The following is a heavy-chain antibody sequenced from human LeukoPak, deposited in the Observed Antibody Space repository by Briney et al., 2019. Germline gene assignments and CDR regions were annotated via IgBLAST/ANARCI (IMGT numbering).Heavy chain of an antibody. CDR3: ARERTPPYYYDYYFDY. J-gene: IGHJ4*02. Sequence: SEILSLTCTVSGGSIRSYYWSWIRQPPGKGLECIGYIYYIGSTNYNPSLKSRVTISVDTSKNQFSLKLSSVTAADTAVYYCARERTPPYYYDYYFDYWGQGTLVTVSS. CDR2: IYYIGST. V-gene: IGHV4-59*12. D-gene: IGHD3-22*01. CDR1: GGSIRSYY.